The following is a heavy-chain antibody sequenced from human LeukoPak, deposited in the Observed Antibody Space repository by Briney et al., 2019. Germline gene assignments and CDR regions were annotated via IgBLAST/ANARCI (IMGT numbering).Heavy chain of an antibody. J-gene: IGHJ4*02. D-gene: IGHD7-27*01. V-gene: IGHV1-18*01. CDR3: ARDTPGVFNWGDFPYFDY. CDR2: ISAYNGNT. CDR1: GYTFTSYG. Sequence: ASVKVSCKASGYTFTSYGISWVRQAPGQGLEWMGWISAYNGNTNYAQKLQGRVTMTTDTSTSTAYMELRSLRSDDTAVYYCARDTPGVFNWGDFPYFDYWGQGTLVTVSS.